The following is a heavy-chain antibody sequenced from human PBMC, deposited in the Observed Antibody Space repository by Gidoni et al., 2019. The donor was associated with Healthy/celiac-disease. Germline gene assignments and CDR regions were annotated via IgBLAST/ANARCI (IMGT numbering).Heavy chain of an antibody. J-gene: IGHJ5*02. CDR2: ISGSGGST. Sequence: EVQLLESGGGLVQPGGSLRLSCAASGFTFSSYAMSWFRQAPGKGLEWVSAISGSGGSTYYADSVKGRFTISRDNSKNTLYLQMNSLRAEDTAVYYCARGVVVVAAPPRGWFDPWGQGTLVTVSS. V-gene: IGHV3-23*01. CDR3: ARGVVVVAAPPRGWFDP. CDR1: GFTFSSYA. D-gene: IGHD2-15*01.